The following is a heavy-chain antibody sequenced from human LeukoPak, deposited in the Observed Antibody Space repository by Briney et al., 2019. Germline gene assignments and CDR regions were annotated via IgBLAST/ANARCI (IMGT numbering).Heavy chain of an antibody. Sequence: PSETLSLTCTVSGGSISSSSYYWGWIRQPRGKGLEWIGSIYYSGSTYYNPSLKSRVTISVDTSKSQFSLKLSSVTAADTAVYYCARRIMITFGGVIAQDYWGQGTLVTVSS. V-gene: IGHV4-39*01. CDR3: ARRIMITFGGVIAQDY. CDR2: IYYSGST. D-gene: IGHD3-16*02. CDR1: GGSISSSSYY. J-gene: IGHJ4*02.